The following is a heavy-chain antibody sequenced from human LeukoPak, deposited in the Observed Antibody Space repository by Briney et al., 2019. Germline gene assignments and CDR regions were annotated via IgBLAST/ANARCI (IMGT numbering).Heavy chain of an antibody. D-gene: IGHD3-22*01. CDR3: ARASYYYDTTGLGAVDP. Sequence: PGGSLRLSCAASGFTFNDHAMYWVRQAPGKGLEWVSGINWNSDNIGYADSVKGRFTISRDDAKKSLFLQMNSLRAEDTALYYCARASYYYDTTGLGAVDPWGQGTMVTVSS. V-gene: IGHV3-9*01. CDR1: GFTFNDHA. CDR2: INWNSDNI. J-gene: IGHJ3*01.